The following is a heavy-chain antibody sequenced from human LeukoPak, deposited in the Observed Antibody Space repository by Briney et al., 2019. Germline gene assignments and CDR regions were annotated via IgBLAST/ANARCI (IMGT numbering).Heavy chain of an antibody. CDR2: ISSSSSTI. CDR3: ARDQGDDGMAY. Sequence: GGSLRPSCAASGFTFSSYSMNWFRQAPGKGLEWVTYISSSSSTIYYADSVKGRFTISRDNAKNSLYLQMNSLRAEDTAVYYCARDQGDDGMAYWGQGTLVTVSS. CDR1: GFTFSSYS. D-gene: IGHD3-16*01. J-gene: IGHJ4*02. V-gene: IGHV3-48*01.